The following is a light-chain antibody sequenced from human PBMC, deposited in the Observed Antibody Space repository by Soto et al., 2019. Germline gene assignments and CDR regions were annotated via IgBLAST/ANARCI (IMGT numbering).Light chain of an antibody. J-gene: IGLJ3*02. CDR3: QSYDSSLSGWG. V-gene: IGLV1-40*01. CDR1: SSNIGAGYD. CDR2: GNS. Sequence: QSVLTQPPSVSGAPGQRVTISCTGSSSNIGAGYDVHWYQQLPGTAPKLLIYGNSNRPSGVPDRFSGSKSGTSDSLAITGLQAEDEADYYCQSYDSSLSGWGFGGGTKLTVL.